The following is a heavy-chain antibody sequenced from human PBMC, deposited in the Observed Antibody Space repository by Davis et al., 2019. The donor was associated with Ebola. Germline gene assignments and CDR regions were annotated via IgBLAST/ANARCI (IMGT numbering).Heavy chain of an antibody. CDR3: ARTDTSGYYFAY. V-gene: IGHV5-51*01. J-gene: IGHJ4*02. D-gene: IGHD3-22*01. Sequence: WESLKISCKGSGYSFTSYWIGWVRQMPGKGLDWMGIVYPGDSDTRYSPSFQGQVTISADKSIGTAYLQWSSLKASDTAMYYCARTDTSGYYFAYWGQGTVVTVSS. CDR2: VYPGDSDT. CDR1: GYSFTSYW.